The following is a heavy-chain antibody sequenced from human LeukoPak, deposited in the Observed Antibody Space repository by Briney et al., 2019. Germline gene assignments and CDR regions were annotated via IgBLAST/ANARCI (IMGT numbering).Heavy chain of an antibody. V-gene: IGHV3-74*01. CDR3: TAPLLSPGNI. CDR1: GFTFSSYW. CDR2: INTDGSST. J-gene: IGHJ3*02. D-gene: IGHD3-10*01. Sequence: GGSLRLSCTAAGFTFSSYWMHWVRQVPGKGLVWVSHINTDGSSTSYAVSVKGRFTISRDNAKNTLYLQVNSLRAEDTAVYSCTAPLLSPGNIWGQGTVVTVSS.